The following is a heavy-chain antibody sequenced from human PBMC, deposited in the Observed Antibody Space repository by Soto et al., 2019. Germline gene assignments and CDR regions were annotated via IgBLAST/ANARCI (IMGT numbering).Heavy chain of an antibody. J-gene: IGHJ4*02. V-gene: IGHV3-33*08. D-gene: IGHD4-17*01. Sequence: PGGSLRLSCAASGFTFSSYGMHWVRQAPGKGLEWVAVIWYDGSNKYYADSVKGRFTISRDNSKNTLYLQMNSLRAEDTAVYYCARSFLEYGDYIFDYWGQGTLVTVSS. CDR2: IWYDGSNK. CDR3: ARSFLEYGDYIFDY. CDR1: GFTFSSYG.